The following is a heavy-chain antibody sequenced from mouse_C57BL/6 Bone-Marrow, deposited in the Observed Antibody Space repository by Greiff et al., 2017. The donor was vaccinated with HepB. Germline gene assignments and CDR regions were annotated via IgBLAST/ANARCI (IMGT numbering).Heavy chain of an antibody. D-gene: IGHD2-1*01. J-gene: IGHJ4*01. CDR3: ALDGNYVSYAMDY. CDR2: INPSSGYT. V-gene: IGHV1-7*01. Sequence: QVQLQQPGAELAKPGASVKLSCKASGYTFTSYWMHWVKQRPGQGLEWIGYINPSSGYTKYNQKFKDKATLTADKSSSTAYMQLSSLTYEDSAVYYCALDGNYVSYAMDYWGQGTSVTVSS. CDR1: GYTFTSYW.